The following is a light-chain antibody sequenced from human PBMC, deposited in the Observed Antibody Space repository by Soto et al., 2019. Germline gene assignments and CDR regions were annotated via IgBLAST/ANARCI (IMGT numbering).Light chain of an antibody. J-gene: IGKJ1*01. Sequence: ESVLTQSPGTLSLSPGERATLSCRASQSVSSNSLAWYQQKPGQAPRLLIYGASSRATGTPDRFSGSGSGTDFTLTISILEPEDFAVYHCQQFGGSPPSWTFGQGTKVEI. CDR2: GAS. CDR1: QSVSSNS. CDR3: QQFGGSPPSWT. V-gene: IGKV3-20*01.